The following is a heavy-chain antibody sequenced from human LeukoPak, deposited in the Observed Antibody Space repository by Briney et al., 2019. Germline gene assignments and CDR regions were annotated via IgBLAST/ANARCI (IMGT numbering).Heavy chain of an antibody. J-gene: IGHJ5*02. CDR3: ASQYSSGWTDWFDP. CDR1: GFTFSSYS. V-gene: IGHV3-21*01. CDR2: ISSSSSYI. Sequence: GGSLRLSCAASGFTFSSYSMNWVRQAPGKGLEWVSSISSSSSYIYYADLVKGRFTISRDNAKNSLYLQMNSLRAEDTAVYYCASQYSSGWTDWFDPWGQGTLVTVSS. D-gene: IGHD6-19*01.